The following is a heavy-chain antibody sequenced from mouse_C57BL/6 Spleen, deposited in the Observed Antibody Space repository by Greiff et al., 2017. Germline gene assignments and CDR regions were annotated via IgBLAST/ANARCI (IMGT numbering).Heavy chain of an antibody. Sequence: VMLVESGPGLVAPSQSLSITCTVSGFSLTSYGVHWVRQPPGKGLEWLVVIWSDGSTTYNSALKSRLSISKDNAKSQVFLKMNSLRTDDTAMYYCDRQGDGNYGLAYWGQGTLVTVSA. CDR1: GFSLTSYG. D-gene: IGHD2-1*01. CDR3: DRQGDGNYGLAY. V-gene: IGHV2-6-1*01. J-gene: IGHJ3*01. CDR2: IWSDGST.